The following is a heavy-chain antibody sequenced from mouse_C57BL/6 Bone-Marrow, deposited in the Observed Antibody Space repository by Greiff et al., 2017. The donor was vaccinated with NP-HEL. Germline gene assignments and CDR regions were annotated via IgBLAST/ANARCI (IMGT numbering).Heavy chain of an antibody. V-gene: IGHV14-2*01. J-gene: IGHJ4*01. Sequence: EVKLMESGAELVKPGASVKLSCTASGFNIKDYYMHWVKQRTEQGLEWIGRIDPEDGETKYAPKFQGKATITADTSSNTAYLQLSSLTSGDTAVYYCARPRFHGAMDYWGQGTSVTVSS. CDR1: GFNIKDYY. CDR2: IDPEDGET. CDR3: ARPRFHGAMDY.